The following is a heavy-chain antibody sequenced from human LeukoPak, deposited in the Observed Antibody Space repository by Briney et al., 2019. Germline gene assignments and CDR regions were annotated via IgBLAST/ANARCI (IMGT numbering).Heavy chain of an antibody. CDR1: GYTFNSYG. D-gene: IGHD3-3*01. V-gene: IGHV1-18*01. CDR3: AREVWSGYYIDY. J-gene: IGHJ4*02. CDR2: VSPYTGST. Sequence: ASVKVSCKASGYTFNSYGISWVRQAPGQGLEWMGWVSPYTGSTRYAQSLQGRVTMTTDTSTGTAYMELRSLTSDYTAVYYCAREVWSGYYIDYWGQGTLVTVSS.